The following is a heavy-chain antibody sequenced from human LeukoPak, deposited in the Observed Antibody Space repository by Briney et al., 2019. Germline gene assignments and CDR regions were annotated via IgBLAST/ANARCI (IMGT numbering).Heavy chain of an antibody. D-gene: IGHD3-10*01. J-gene: IGHJ4*02. CDR1: GYTFTGYY. CDR2: INPDSGGT. Sequence: ASVKVSCKASGYTFTGYYMHWVRQAPGQGLEWMGWINPDSGGTNYAQKFQGRVTMTRDTSISTAYMELSRLRSDDTAVYYCARASNYYGSGSYYFSPQRTTYYFDYWGQGTLVTVSS. V-gene: IGHV1-2*02. CDR3: ARASNYYGSGSYYFSPQRTTYYFDY.